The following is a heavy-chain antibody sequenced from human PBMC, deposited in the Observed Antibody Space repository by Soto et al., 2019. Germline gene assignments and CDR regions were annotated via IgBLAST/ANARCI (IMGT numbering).Heavy chain of an antibody. CDR2: INYSGST. D-gene: IGHD4-17*01. Sequence: QLQLQESGPGLVKPSETLSLTCSVSGDSISSSSYYWGWIRQPQGKGLEWIGTINYSGSTYYNPSLKSRVTISVDTSKNQFSLKVSSVTAADTAVYYCPSLYGDYVPYWGQGILVSVSS. CDR3: PSLYGDYVPY. V-gene: IGHV4-39*01. J-gene: IGHJ4*02. CDR1: GDSISSSSYY.